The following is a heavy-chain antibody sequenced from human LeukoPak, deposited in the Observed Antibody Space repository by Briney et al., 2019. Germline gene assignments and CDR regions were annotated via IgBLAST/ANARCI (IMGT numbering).Heavy chain of an antibody. CDR1: GYTFTSYD. CDR2: MNPNSGNT. D-gene: IGHD2-15*01. CDR3: ARDCSGGSCYGY. J-gene: IGHJ4*02. Sequence: ASVKVSCKASGYTFTSYDINWVRQAPGQGLERMGWMNPNSGNTGYAQKFQGRVTMTRNTSISTAYMELSSLRSEDTAVYYCARDCSGGSCYGYWGQGTLVTVSS. V-gene: IGHV1-8*01.